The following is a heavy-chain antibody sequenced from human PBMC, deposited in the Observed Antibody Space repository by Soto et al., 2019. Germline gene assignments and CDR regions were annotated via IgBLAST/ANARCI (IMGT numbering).Heavy chain of an antibody. V-gene: IGHV4-4*07. J-gene: IGHJ4*02. Sequence: SETMSLTCTVSGRSMSGYYWSWIRQPAGERLEWIGRIYTSGTTDFNPSLKGRVTMSVDTSKNQFSLKLTSVTAADTALYYCAREDYYDTGYYVVWGQGTQVTVSS. CDR3: AREDYYDTGYYVV. CDR2: IYTSGTT. D-gene: IGHD3-9*01. CDR1: GRSMSGYY.